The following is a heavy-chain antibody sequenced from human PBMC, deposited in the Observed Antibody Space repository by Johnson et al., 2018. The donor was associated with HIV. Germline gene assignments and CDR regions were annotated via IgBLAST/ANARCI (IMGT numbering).Heavy chain of an antibody. Sequence: VQLVESGGGVVRPGGSLRLSCAASGFTFDDHGMSWVRQAPGKGLEWVSGINWNGGRTGYADSVKGRFTISRDNSKNTLYLQMNSLRAEDTAVYYCAKDSMGYNWNQFEAFDIWGQGTMVTVSS. V-gene: IGHV3-20*04. CDR3: AKDSMGYNWNQFEAFDI. CDR2: INWNGGRT. CDR1: GFTFDDHG. D-gene: IGHD1-20*01. J-gene: IGHJ3*02.